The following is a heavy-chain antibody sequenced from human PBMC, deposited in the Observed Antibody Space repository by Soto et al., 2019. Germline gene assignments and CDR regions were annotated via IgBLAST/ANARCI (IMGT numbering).Heavy chain of an antibody. Sequence: QVQLVQSGAEVKKPGASVKVSCKASGYTFTSYDINWVRQATGQGLEWMGWMNPNSGNTGYAQKFQGRVTMNRNTSISTAYMELSSLRSEDTAVYYCARSEQLEPRESYDYWGQGTLVTVSS. CDR3: ARSEQLEPRESYDY. J-gene: IGHJ4*02. V-gene: IGHV1-8*01. CDR1: GYTFTSYD. D-gene: IGHD1-1*01. CDR2: MNPNSGNT.